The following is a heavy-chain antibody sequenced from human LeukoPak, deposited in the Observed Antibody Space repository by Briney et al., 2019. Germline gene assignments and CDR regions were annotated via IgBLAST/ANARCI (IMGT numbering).Heavy chain of an antibody. J-gene: IGHJ4*02. Sequence: PSETLSLTCAVYGGSFSGYYWSWIRQPPGKGLEWIGEINHSGSTNYNPSLKSRVTISVDTSKNQFSLKLSSVTAADTAVYYCARGRGFFNSGFYFDYWGQGTLVTVSS. CDR3: ARGRGFFNSGFYFDY. CDR1: GGSFSGYY. V-gene: IGHV4-34*01. D-gene: IGHD3-22*01. CDR2: INHSGST.